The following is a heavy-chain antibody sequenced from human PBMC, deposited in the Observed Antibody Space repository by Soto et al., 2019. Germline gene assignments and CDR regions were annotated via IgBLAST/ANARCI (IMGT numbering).Heavy chain of an antibody. V-gene: IGHV1-2*02. CDR2: INPKFGDT. CDR1: GYTFTAYH. D-gene: IGHD3-10*02. CDR3: ARNMDYYYGRGSGNGHGV. J-gene: IGHJ6*02. Sequence: QVRLVQSGAEVKEPGDSVRVSCEASGYTFTAYHIHWVRQAPGQGLEWMGWINPKFGDTGYAQEFQGRVSMTSDTSISTVYMELSRLTSDDTAIYYCARNMDYYYGRGSGNGHGVWGQGTTVTVFS.